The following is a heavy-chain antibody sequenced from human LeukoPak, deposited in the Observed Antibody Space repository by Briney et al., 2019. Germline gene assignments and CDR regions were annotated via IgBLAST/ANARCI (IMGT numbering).Heavy chain of an antibody. Sequence: GGSLRLSCAASGFTVSSNYMNWVRQAPGKGLEWVSVIYSGGSTYYADSVKGRFTNTRDNSKNTLYLQMNSLRAEDTAVYYCARGSYSEYYFDYWGQGTLVTVSS. D-gene: IGHD3-22*01. V-gene: IGHV3-66*01. CDR3: ARGSYSEYYFDY. CDR1: GFTVSSNY. J-gene: IGHJ4*02. CDR2: IYSGGST.